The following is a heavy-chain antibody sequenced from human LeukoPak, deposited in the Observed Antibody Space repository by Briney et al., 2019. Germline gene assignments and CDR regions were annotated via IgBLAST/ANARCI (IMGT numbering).Heavy chain of an antibody. CDR2: IYPGDSDT. V-gene: IGHV5-51*01. CDR1: GYSFTSYW. J-gene: IGHJ5*02. CDR3: ARRVSGYGSSTFGWFDP. Sequence: GESLKISCKGSGYSFTSYWIGWVRQMPGKGLEWMGIIYPGDSDTRYSLSFQGQVTISADKSISTAYLQWSSLKASDTAMYYCARRVSGYGSSTFGWFDPWGQGTLVTVSS. D-gene: IGHD2-2*01.